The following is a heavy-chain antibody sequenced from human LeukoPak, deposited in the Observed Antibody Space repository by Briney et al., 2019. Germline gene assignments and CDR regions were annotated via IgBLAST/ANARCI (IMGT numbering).Heavy chain of an antibody. V-gene: IGHV4-59*01. CDR3: ASSEYSSSYYFYY. CDR1: GGSISSYY. CDR2: IYYSGST. Sequence: SETLSLTCTVSGGSISSYYWSWIRQPPGKGLEWIGYIYYSGSTNYNPSLKSRVTISVDTSKNQFSLKLSSVTAADTAVYYCASSEYSSSYYFYYWGQGTLVTVSS. D-gene: IGHD6-6*01. J-gene: IGHJ4*02.